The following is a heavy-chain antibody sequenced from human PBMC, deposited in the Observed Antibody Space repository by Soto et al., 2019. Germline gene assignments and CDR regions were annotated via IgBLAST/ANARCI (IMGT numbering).Heavy chain of an antibody. CDR2: IYYSGST. CDR3: PPVVTVSQIDY. CDR1: GGSISSGGYY. Sequence: PSETLSLTCTVSGGSISSGGYYWSWIRQHPGKGLEWIGYIYYSGSTYYNPSLKSRVTISVDTSKNQFSLKLSSVTAADTDVSYCPPVVTVSQIDYWGQGTLVTVSS. J-gene: IGHJ4*02. V-gene: IGHV4-31*03. D-gene: IGHD4-17*01.